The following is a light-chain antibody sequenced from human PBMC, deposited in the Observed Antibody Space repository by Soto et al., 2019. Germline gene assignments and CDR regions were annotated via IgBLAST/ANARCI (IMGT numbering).Light chain of an antibody. Sequence: IVLTQSPGTLSLSPGERATLSCRASQSVSSSYLAWYQQKPGQAPRLLIYDASNRATGIPARFSGSGSGTDFTLTISSLEPEEFAVYYCQRRSNWPQTFGQGTKVDIK. V-gene: IGKV3-11*01. CDR1: QSVSSSY. J-gene: IGKJ1*01. CDR2: DAS. CDR3: QRRSNWPQT.